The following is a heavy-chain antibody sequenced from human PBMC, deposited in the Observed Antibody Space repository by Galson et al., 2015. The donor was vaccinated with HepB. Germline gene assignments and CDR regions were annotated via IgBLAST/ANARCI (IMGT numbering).Heavy chain of an antibody. CDR2: INAGNDNT. J-gene: IGHJ5*02. CDR1: GYTFTNYA. V-gene: IGHV1-3*01. D-gene: IGHD2-2*02. CDR3: ARGIVVVPAAIGWFDP. Sequence: SVKVSCKASGYTFTNYAIHWVRQAPGQRLEWLGWINAGNDNTKYSQKFQGRVTISRDTSATTAYMELSSLRSEDTAVYYCARGIVVVPAAIGWFDPWGQGTLVTVSS.